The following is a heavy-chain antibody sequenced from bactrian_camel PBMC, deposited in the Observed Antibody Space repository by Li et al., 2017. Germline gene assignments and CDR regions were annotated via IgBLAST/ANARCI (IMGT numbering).Heavy chain of an antibody. J-gene: IGHJ6*01. Sequence: HVQLVESGGDSVQAGGSLRLSCAASAYTYCVYDMSWYRQAPGKARESVASIDNDGSTTYADSAKGRFSIPQDSAKNTAYLQMNSLEPADTAQYYCKTRCTGRSGGYCPCTDDPDGPFRYWGRGTQVTVS. CDR1: AYTYCVYD. CDR2: IDNDGST. V-gene: IGHV3S53*01. D-gene: IGHD2*01. CDR3: KTRCTGRSGGYCPCTDDPDGPFRY.